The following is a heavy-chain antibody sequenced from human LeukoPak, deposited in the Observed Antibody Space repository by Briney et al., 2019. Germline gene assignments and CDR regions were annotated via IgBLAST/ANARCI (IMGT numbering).Heavy chain of an antibody. J-gene: IGHJ5*02. CDR2: ISNSGDST. CDR1: RFTFTTYA. D-gene: IGHD3-10*01. CDR3: AGLLWFGELPPNWFDP. Sequence: GGSLRLSCAASRFTFTTYAMSWVRQAPGKGLEWVSTISNSGDSTYYADSVKGRFTISRDNSKNTLYLQMNSLRAEDTAVYYCAGLLWFGELPPNWFDPWGQGTLVTVSS. V-gene: IGHV3-23*01.